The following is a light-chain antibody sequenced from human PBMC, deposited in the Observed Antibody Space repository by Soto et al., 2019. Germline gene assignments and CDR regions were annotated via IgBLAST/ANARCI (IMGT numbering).Light chain of an antibody. J-gene: IGKJ5*01. Sequence: IQLTQSPYSLSASVGDRVTITCRASQGISSYVAWYQQKPGKAPKLLIYAASTLQSGVPSRFSGSGSGTDFTLTISSLQPEDVATYCCQQLDSYPLTCGPGTRLDIK. CDR3: QQLDSYPLT. CDR1: QGISSY. V-gene: IGKV1-9*01. CDR2: AAS.